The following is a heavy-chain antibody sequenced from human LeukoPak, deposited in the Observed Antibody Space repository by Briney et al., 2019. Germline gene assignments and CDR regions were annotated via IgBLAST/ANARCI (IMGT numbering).Heavy chain of an antibody. CDR2: ISSSGSTI. CDR3: ARVTMMRRSAFDI. D-gene: IGHD3-22*01. V-gene: IGHV3-11*01. Sequence: GGSPRLSCAASGFTFSDYYMSWIRQAPGKGLEWVSYISSSGSTIYYADSVKGRFTISRGNAKNSLYLQMNSLRAEDTAVYYCARVTMMRRSAFDIWGQGTMVTVSS. J-gene: IGHJ3*02. CDR1: GFTFSDYY.